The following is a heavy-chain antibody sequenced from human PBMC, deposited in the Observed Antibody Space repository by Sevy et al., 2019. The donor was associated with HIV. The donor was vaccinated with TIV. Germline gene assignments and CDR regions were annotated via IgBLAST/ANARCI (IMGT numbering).Heavy chain of an antibody. CDR3: ARVEPGDSSSWEFDY. V-gene: IGHV1-69*13. CDR1: GGTFSSYA. D-gene: IGHD6-13*01. Sequence: ASVKVSCKASGGTFSSYAISWVRQAPGQGLEWMGGIIPIFGTANYAQKFQGRVTITADESTSTAYMELSSLRSEDTAVYYCARVEPGDSSSWEFDYWGQGTLVTVSS. J-gene: IGHJ4*02. CDR2: IIPIFGTA.